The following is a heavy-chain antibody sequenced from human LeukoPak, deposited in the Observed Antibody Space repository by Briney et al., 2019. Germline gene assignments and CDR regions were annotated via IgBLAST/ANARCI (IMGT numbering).Heavy chain of an antibody. D-gene: IGHD4-17*01. CDR1: GGSISSSSYY. J-gene: IGHJ5*02. CDR2: IYYSGST. V-gene: IGHV4-39*01. Sequence: PSETLSLTCTVSGGSISSSSYYWGWIRQPPGKGLEWIGSIYYSGSTYYNPSLKSQVTISVDTSKNQFSLKLSSVTAADTAVYYCARHLDYGDYSGYSWFDPWGQGTLVTVSS. CDR3: ARHLDYGDYSGYSWFDP.